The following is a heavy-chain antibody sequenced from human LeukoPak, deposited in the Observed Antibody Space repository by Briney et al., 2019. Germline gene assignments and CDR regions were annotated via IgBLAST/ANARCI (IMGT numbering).Heavy chain of an antibody. D-gene: IGHD3-22*01. CDR1: GYTFTGYY. CDR3: AREMTYYYDSSGYYYNY. V-gene: IGHV1-2*02. J-gene: IGHJ4*02. CDR2: INPNSGGT. Sequence: VASVRVSCKASGYTFTGYYMHWVRQAPGQGLEWMGWINPNSGGTNYAQKFQGRVTMTRDTSISTAYMELSRLRSDDTAVYYCAREMTYYYDSSGYYYNYWGQGTLVTVSS.